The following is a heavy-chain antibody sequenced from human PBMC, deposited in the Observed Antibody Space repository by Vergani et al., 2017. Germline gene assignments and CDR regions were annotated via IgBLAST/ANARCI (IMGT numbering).Heavy chain of an antibody. CDR1: GFTFSNAW. D-gene: IGHD2-2*01. CDR2: ISSSGSTI. V-gene: IGHV3-48*04. J-gene: IGHJ3*02. CDR3: ASLVVPAALDAFDI. Sequence: EVQLVESGGGLVKPGGSLRLSCAASGFTFSNAWMSWVRQAPGKGLEWVSYISSSGSTIYYADSVKGRFTISRDNAKNSLYLQMNSLRAEDTAVYYCASLVVPAALDAFDIWGQGTMVTVSS.